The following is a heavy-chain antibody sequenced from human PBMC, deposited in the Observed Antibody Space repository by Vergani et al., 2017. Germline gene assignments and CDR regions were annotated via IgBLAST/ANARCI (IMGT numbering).Heavy chain of an antibody. J-gene: IGHJ6*02. CDR1: GGSFSGYY. CDR2: IDHSGST. Sequence: QVQLQQWGAGLLKPSETLSLTCAVYGGSFSGYYWSWIRQPPGKGLEWIGEIDHSGSTNYNPSLKSRVTISVDTSKNHFSLKLSSVTAADTAVYYCARGSSVHYPGLLRPSGYYYGMDVWGQGTTVTVSS. V-gene: IGHV4-34*01. CDR3: ARGSSVHYPGLLRPSGYYYGMDV. D-gene: IGHD1-26*01.